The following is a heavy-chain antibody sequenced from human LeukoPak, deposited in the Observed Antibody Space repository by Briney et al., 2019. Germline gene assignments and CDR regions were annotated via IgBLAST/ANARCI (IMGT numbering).Heavy chain of an antibody. CDR1: GFTFSSYA. D-gene: IGHD6-13*01. CDR2: ISYDGSNK. J-gene: IGHJ5*02. Sequence: PGRSLRLSCAASGFTFSSYAMHWVRQASGKGLEWVAVISYDGSNKYYADSVKGRFTISRDNSKNTLYLQMNSLRAEDTAVYYCARGPGGWYSSSWYTGWFDPWGQGTLVTVSS. CDR3: ARGPGGWYSSSWYTGWFDP. V-gene: IGHV3-30-3*01.